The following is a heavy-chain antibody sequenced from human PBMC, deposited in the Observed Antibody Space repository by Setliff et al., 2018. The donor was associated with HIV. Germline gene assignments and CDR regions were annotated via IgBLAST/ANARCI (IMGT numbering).Heavy chain of an antibody. CDR1: GYSFTSYW. CDR2: IDPSDSYT. D-gene: IGHD6-19*01. J-gene: IGHJ6*03. V-gene: IGHV5-10-1*01. CDR3: ARRSTAVAGKPYYYYMDV. Sequence: GESLKISCKGSGYSFTSYWISWVRQMPGKGLEWMGRIDPSDSYTNCSPSFQGHVTISADKSISTAYLQWSSLKASDTAMYYCARRSTAVAGKPYYYYMDVWGKGTTVTVSS.